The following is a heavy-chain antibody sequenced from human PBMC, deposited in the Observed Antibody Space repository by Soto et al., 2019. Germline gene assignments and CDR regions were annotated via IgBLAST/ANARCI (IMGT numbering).Heavy chain of an antibody. J-gene: IGHJ4*02. V-gene: IGHV1-69*02. CDR3: ARAASAEAAAPFDY. CDR2: IIPILGIA. CDR1: GGTFSSYT. Sequence: SVKVSCKASGGTFSSYTISWVRQAPGQGLDWMGRIIPILGIANYAQKFQGRVTITADNSTSTAYMELSSLRSEDTAVYYCARAASAEAAAPFDYWGQGTLVTVSS. D-gene: IGHD6-25*01.